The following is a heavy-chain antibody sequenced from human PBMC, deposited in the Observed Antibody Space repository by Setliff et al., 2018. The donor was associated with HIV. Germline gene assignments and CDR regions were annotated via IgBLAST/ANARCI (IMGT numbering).Heavy chain of an antibody. CDR2: IYSGDSGGST. V-gene: IGHV3-53*01. J-gene: IGHJ3*02. D-gene: IGHD1-1*01. Sequence: GGSLRLSCAASGFSVSSPYMSWVRQAPGKGLEWVSVIYSGDSGGSTYYADSVKGRFTISRDNSKNTLYLQMNSLRAEDTAVYYCARDTGWKIDIWGQGTMVTVSS. CDR3: ARDTGWKIDI. CDR1: GFSVSSPY.